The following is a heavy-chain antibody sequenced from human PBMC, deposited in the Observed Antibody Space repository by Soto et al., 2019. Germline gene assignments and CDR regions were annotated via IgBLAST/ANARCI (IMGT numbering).Heavy chain of an antibody. Sequence: QVQLVESGGGVVQPGRSLRLSCAASGFTFSSYGMHWVRQAPGKGLEWVAGIWYDGSNKYYADSVKGRFTISRDNSKNTLYLQMNSLRAEATAVYYCARDKSHYYDSSGYYREYFQHWGQGTLVTVSS. J-gene: IGHJ1*01. CDR2: IWYDGSNK. V-gene: IGHV3-33*01. CDR1: GFTFSSYG. CDR3: ARDKSHYYDSSGYYREYFQH. D-gene: IGHD3-22*01.